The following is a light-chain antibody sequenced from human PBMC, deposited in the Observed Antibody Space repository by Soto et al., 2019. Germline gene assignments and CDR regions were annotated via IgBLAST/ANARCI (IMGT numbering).Light chain of an antibody. CDR1: QSISSW. CDR3: QQYNSYSLT. J-gene: IGKJ4*01. CDR2: RAS. Sequence: DIQMTQYPSTLSASVGDRVTITCRASQSISSWLAWYQQKPGKAPKLLIYRASSLQSGVPSRLRGSGSGTEFTLTISSLQPDDFATYYCQQYNSYSLTFGGGTKVEIK. V-gene: IGKV1-5*03.